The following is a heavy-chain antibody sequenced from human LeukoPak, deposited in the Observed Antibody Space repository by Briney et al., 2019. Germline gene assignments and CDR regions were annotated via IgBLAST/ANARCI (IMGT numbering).Heavy chain of an antibody. CDR1: GFTFSGSA. J-gene: IGHJ4*02. D-gene: IGHD6-19*01. V-gene: IGHV3-73*01. CDR3: TRADNTGWYYFHY. CDR2: IRSKANSYAT. Sequence: GGSLRLSCAASGFTFSGSAMHWVRQASGKGLEWVGRIRSKANSYATAYAASVKGRFTISRDDSKNTAYLQMNSLKTEDTAVHYCTRADNTGWYYFHYWGQGTLVTVSS.